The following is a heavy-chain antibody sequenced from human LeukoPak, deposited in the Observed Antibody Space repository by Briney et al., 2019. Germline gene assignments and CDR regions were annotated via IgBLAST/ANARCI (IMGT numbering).Heavy chain of an antibody. CDR1: GLQNKFW. V-gene: IGHV3-7*01. CDR3: ASRQDLEYTLSSGGYYFDS. CDR2: IKYDGSER. D-gene: IGHD2-15*01. Sequence: PGGSLRLSCAASGLQNKFWMSWVRQAPGKGLEWVANIKYDGSERNYVDSVKGRFTISRDNATISVSLQMNSLRAEDTAVYYCASRQDLEYTLSSGGYYFDSWGQGIQVTVSS. J-gene: IGHJ4*02.